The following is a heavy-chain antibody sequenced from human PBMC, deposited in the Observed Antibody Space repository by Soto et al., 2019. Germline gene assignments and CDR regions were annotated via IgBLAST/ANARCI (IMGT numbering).Heavy chain of an antibody. CDR2: IYHSGST. V-gene: IGHV4-4*02. CDR1: GGSISSSNW. CDR3: ASADSSGYYFDYFDY. D-gene: IGHD3-22*01. J-gene: IGHJ4*02. Sequence: KPSETLSLTCAVSGGSISSSNWWSWVRQPPGKGLEWIGEIYHSGSTNYNPSLKSRVTISVDKSKNQFSLKLSSVTAADTAVYYCASADSSGYYFDYFDYWGQGTLVTVSS.